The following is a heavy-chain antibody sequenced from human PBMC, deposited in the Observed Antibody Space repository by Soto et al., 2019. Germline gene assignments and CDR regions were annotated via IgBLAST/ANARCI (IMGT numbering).Heavy chain of an antibody. D-gene: IGHD1-26*01. J-gene: IGHJ4*02. CDR2: IYWDDDK. V-gene: IGHV2-5*09. CDR1: GFSLTTSGVG. CDR3: AYRPDTTFHH. Sequence: QVTLKESGPTLVRPTQTLTLTCTFSGFSLTTSGVGVGWIRQPPGEALEWLAMIYWDDDKRYRPSLKSRLTITRAPSKHQVVLPMLTMDPVHTATYYSAYRPDTTFHHWRPATLVTLSS.